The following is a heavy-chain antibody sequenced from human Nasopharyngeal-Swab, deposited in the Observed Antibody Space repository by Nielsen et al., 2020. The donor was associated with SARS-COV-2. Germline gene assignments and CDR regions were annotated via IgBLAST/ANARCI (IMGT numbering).Heavy chain of an antibody. J-gene: IGHJ4*02. CDR2: IGDKDHNYAT. CDR3: TTDFYFDY. CDR1: GFIFSASA. Sequence: GESLKISCAASGFIFSASAIHWVRQASGKGLEWVGRIGDKDHNYATTYGASVQGWFTISRDDSKNTAFLQMDSLKTEDTALYYCTTDFYFDYWGQGTLVTVSS. V-gene: IGHV3-73*01.